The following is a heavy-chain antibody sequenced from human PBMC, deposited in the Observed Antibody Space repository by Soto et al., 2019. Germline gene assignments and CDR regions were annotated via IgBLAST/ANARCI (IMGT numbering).Heavy chain of an antibody. Sequence: PGEYLMLSWKGSGCSFTNYWSYWVRQMHGKGMEWVGTIYPGDSDTRYSPSFQGQVSISADKSISAAYLQWSSRKGSGTAMYYCARHEVDEWGQGTLVTVSS. V-gene: IGHV5-51*01. CDR1: GCSFTNYW. J-gene: IGHJ4*02. CDR3: ARHEVDE. CDR2: IYPGDSDT.